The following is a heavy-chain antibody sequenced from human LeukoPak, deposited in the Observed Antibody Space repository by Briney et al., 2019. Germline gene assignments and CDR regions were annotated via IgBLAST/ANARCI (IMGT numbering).Heavy chain of an antibody. CDR2: VKSKTDGRTT. J-gene: IGHJ3*01. CDR1: GLTFSNAW. D-gene: IGHD1-26*01. CDR3: TTWDGVD. V-gene: IGHV3-15*01. Sequence: GGSLRLSCAASGLTFSNAWMTGVRQAPGKGLEWVGHVKSKTDGRTTDCAAPVKARFNISRDDSKNTLYLQMNSLKTEDTGVYYCTTWDGVDWGQGTMVTVSS.